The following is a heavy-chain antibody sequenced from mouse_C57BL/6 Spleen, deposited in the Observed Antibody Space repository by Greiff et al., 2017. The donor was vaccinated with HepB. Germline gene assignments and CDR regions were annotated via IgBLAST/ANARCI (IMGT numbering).Heavy chain of an antibody. V-gene: IGHV1-80*01. CDR1: GYAFSSYW. D-gene: IGHD2-4*01. J-gene: IGHJ1*03. CDR3: ARSDYHWYFDV. Sequence: VMLVESGAELVKPGASVKISCKASGYAFSSYWMNWVKQRPGKGLEWIGQIYPGDGDTNYNGKFKGKATLTADKSSSTAYMQLSSLTSEDSAVYFCARSDYHWYFDVWGTGTTVTVSS. CDR2: IYPGDGDT.